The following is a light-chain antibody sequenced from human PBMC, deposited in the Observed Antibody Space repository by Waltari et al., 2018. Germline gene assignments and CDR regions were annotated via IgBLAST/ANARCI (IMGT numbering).Light chain of an antibody. Sequence: QSALTQPASVSGSPGQSITISCTGTSSDARGYDYVSWYQQHPGKAPKLILYDVSNRPLEVSHRFSGSKSGNTASLTISGLQADDEAEYYCGSYTSSTTLAFGTGTKVTVL. CDR2: DVS. J-gene: IGLJ1*01. V-gene: IGLV2-14*03. CDR1: SSDARGYDY. CDR3: GSYTSSTTLA.